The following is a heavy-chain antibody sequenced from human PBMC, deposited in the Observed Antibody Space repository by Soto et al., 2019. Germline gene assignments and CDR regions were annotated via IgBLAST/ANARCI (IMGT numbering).Heavy chain of an antibody. D-gene: IGHD2-21*02. Sequence: SVTVSCKAAVGPFLSDAMSWVRQAPGQGLEWMGGIIPIFGTANYAQKFQGRVTITADESTSTAYMELSSLRSEDTAVYYCARDKYIVVVTPGAFDIWGQGKMVTVSS. CDR1: VGPFLSDA. J-gene: IGHJ3*02. CDR2: IIPIFGTA. CDR3: ARDKYIVVVTPGAFDI. V-gene: IGHV1-69*13.